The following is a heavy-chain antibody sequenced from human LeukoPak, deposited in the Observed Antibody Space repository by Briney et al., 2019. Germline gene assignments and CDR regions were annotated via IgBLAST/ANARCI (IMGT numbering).Heavy chain of an antibody. CDR3: ARDYGGNSYKGYFDL. Sequence: GGSLRLSCAASGFTFSSYGMHWVRQAPGKGLEWVAFIRYDGSNKYYADSVKGRFTISRDNSKNTLYLQMNSLRAEDTAVYYCARDYGGNSYKGYFDLWGRGTLVTVSS. V-gene: IGHV3-30*02. J-gene: IGHJ2*01. CDR1: GFTFSSYG. D-gene: IGHD4-23*01. CDR2: IRYDGSNK.